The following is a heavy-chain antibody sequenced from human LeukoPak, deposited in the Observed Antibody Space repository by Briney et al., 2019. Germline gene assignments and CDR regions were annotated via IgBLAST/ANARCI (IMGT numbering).Heavy chain of an antibody. CDR3: VTHEVTVITRSTFDN. CDR2: IKPDDTEK. D-gene: IGHD4-23*01. Sequence: GGSLRLSCAASGFTFSNYWMHWVRQAPGKGLEWVANIKPDDTEKYYGNSVKGRFTILRDNAKNSVYLQMNSLRAEDTAVYYCVTHEVTVITRSTFDNWGQGTLVTVSS. CDR1: GFTFSNYW. V-gene: IGHV3-7*01. J-gene: IGHJ4*02.